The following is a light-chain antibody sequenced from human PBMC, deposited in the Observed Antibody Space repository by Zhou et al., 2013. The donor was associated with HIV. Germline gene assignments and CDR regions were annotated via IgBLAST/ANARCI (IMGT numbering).Light chain of an antibody. V-gene: IGKV1-5*03. CDR1: QRISNW. J-gene: IGKJ2*01. CDR3: QQCNGYSSGP. Sequence: DIQMTQSPSTLSASVGDRVTITCRASQRISNWLAWYQQKPGKAPRLLIYKTSTLQSEVPSRFSGSASGTEFTLTINGLQPDDFATYYCQQCNGYSSGPFGQG. CDR2: KTS.